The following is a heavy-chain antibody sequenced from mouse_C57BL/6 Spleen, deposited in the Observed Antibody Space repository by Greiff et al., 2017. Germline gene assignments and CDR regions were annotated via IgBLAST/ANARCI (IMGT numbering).Heavy chain of an antibody. J-gene: IGHJ2*01. CDR2: ISDGGSYT. CDR3: ATTGTRYFDY. D-gene: IGHD4-1*02. CDR1: GFTFSSYA. V-gene: IGHV5-4*03. Sequence: EVKLVESGGGLVKPGGSLKLSCAASGFTFSSYAMSWVRQTPEKRLEWVATISDGGSYTYYPDNVKGRFTISRDNAKSNLYLQMSHLKSEDTAMYYCATTGTRYFDYWGQGTTLTVSS.